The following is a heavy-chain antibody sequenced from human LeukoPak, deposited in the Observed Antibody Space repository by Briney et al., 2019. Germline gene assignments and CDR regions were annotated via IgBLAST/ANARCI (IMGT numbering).Heavy chain of an antibody. CDR3: ASQPWLVRFDY. V-gene: IGHV4-59*01. CDR2: YYSGST. Sequence: PSETLSLTCIVSGGSISSYYWSWIRQPPGKGLEWIGYYYSGSTSYNPSFKSRVTISGDTSKNQFSLKLTPVTAADTAVYYCASQPWLVRFDYWGQGALVTVSS. J-gene: IGHJ4*02. D-gene: IGHD6-19*01. CDR1: GGSISSYY.